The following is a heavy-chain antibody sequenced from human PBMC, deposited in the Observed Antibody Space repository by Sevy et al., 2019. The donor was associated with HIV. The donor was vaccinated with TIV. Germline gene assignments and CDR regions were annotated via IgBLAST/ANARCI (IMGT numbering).Heavy chain of an antibody. CDR1: GFTFSSYE. Sequence: GGSLRLSCAASGFTFSSYEMNWVRQAPGKGLEWVSYISSSGSTIYYAHSVKGRFTISRDNAKNSLYLQMNSLRAEDTAVYYCARAKLYSYGKNFDYWGQGTLVTVSS. CDR3: ARAKLYSYGKNFDY. J-gene: IGHJ4*02. CDR2: ISSSGSTI. D-gene: IGHD5-18*01. V-gene: IGHV3-48*03.